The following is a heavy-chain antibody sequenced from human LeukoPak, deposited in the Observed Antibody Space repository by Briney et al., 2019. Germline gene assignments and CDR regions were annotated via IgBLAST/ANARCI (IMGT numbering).Heavy chain of an antibody. V-gene: IGHV3-48*03. CDR1: GFTFSSYE. CDR3: AREGGSGSYYNPPFMAFDY. CDR2: ISSSGSTI. D-gene: IGHD3-10*01. Sequence: GGSLRLSCAASGFTFSSYEMNWVRQAPGKGLEWVSYISSSGSTIYYADSVKGRFTISRDNAKNSLYLQMNSLRAEDTAVYYCAREGGSGSYYNPPFMAFDYWGQGTLVTVSS. J-gene: IGHJ4*02.